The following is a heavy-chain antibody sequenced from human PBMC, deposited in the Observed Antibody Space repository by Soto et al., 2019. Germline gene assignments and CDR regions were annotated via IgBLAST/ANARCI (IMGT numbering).Heavy chain of an antibody. CDR2: IYPGDSDT. D-gene: IGHD6-13*01. V-gene: IGHV5-51*01. CDR1: GYSFTSYW. CDR3: ARAESIAVAGTGYFYH. J-gene: IGHJ1*01. Sequence: GESLKISCKGSGYSFTSYWIGWVRQMPGKGLEWMGIIYPGDSDTRYSPSFQGQVTISADKSISTAYLQWSSLKASDTAVYYCARAESIAVAGTGYFYHWGQGTLVTVSS.